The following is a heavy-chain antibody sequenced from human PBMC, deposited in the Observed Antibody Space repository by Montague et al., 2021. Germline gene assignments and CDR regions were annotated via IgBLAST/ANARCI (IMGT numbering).Heavy chain of an antibody. CDR2: IYWDDDK. J-gene: IGHJ6*03. Sequence: PALVKPTQTLTLTCTFSGFSLTASPVGVGWVRQPPGKALEWLGLIYWDDDKRYSPSLKSRVTITKDTSKNQVVLIMTNMDPVDTATYYCAHAAVDTTMISYYYCMDVWGKGTAVTVSS. CDR1: GFSLTASPVG. D-gene: IGHD5-18*01. V-gene: IGHV2-5*02. CDR3: AHAAVDTTMISYYYCMDV.